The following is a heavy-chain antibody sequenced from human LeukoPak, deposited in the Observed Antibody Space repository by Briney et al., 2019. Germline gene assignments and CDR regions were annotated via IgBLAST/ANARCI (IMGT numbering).Heavy chain of an antibody. Sequence: RGSLRLSCAASVVAFDSHCMDWVRQAPGEGLGWVAVMWYDGSNTEYTDSGKGRFTISRDNSKNTLYLQLNSMRAEDTAVYYCARARNNSDRSGFSALDYWGQGTLVTVSS. CDR2: MWYDGSNT. CDR1: VVAFDSHC. D-gene: IGHD3-22*01. J-gene: IGHJ4*02. V-gene: IGHV3-33*01. CDR3: ARARNNSDRSGFSALDY.